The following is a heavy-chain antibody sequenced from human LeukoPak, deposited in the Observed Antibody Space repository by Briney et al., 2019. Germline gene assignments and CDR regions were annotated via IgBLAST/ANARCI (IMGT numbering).Heavy chain of an antibody. V-gene: IGHV4-39*01. Sequence: NPSETLSLTCTVSGGSISSSSYYWGWIRQPPGKGLEWIGSIYYSGSTYYNPSLKSRVTISVDTSKNQLSLKLSSVTAADTAVYYCASDYCSSGSCYYDWGQGTLVTVSS. J-gene: IGHJ4*02. CDR3: ASDYCSSGSCYYD. D-gene: IGHD2-15*01. CDR2: IYYSGST. CDR1: GGSISSSSYY.